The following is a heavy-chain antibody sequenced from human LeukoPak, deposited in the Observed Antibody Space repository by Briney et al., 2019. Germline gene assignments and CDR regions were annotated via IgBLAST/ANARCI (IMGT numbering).Heavy chain of an antibody. CDR1: GFTFNSYS. D-gene: IGHD2-2*01. CDR2: IRYDGSNK. Sequence: GGSLRLSCAASGFTFNSYSMNWVRQAPGKGLEWVAFIRYDGSNKYYADSVKGRFTISRDNSKNTLYLQMNSLRAEDTAVYYCAKDGQYCSSTSCHLRSFDYWGQGTLVTVSS. CDR3: AKDGQYCSSTSCHLRSFDY. V-gene: IGHV3-30*02. J-gene: IGHJ4*02.